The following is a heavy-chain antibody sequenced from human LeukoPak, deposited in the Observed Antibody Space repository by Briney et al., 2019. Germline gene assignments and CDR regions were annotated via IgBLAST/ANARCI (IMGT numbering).Heavy chain of an antibody. Sequence: SETLSLTCAVYGGSFSGYYWSWIRQPPGKGLEWIGEINHSGSTNYNPSLKSRVTISVDTSKNQFSLRLSSVSAADTALYFCARRAGLHSLDYWDQGTLVTVSS. CDR2: INHSGST. CDR3: ARRAGLHSLDY. CDR1: GGSFSGYY. J-gene: IGHJ4*02. V-gene: IGHV4-34*01. D-gene: IGHD5/OR15-5a*01.